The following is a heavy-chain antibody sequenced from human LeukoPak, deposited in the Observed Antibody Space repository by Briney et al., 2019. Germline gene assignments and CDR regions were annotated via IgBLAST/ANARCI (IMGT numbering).Heavy chain of an antibody. Sequence: ASVKVSCKASGGSFSSYGINWVRPAPGQGLEGMGGIIPIFGTANYAQKFQGRVTITADESTSTAYMELSSLRSEDTAVYYCARGRCSGVSCYSHDYWGQGTLVTVSS. CDR3: ARGRCSGVSCYSHDY. D-gene: IGHD2-15*01. CDR1: GGSFSSYG. J-gene: IGHJ4*02. CDR2: IIPIFGTA. V-gene: IGHV1-69*13.